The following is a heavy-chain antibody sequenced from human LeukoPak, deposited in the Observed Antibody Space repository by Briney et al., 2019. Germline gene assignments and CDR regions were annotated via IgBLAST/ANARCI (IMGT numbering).Heavy chain of an antibody. V-gene: IGHV4-30-4*08. Sequence: PSQTLSLTCTVSGGSISSGDYYWSWIRQPPGKGLEWIGYIYYSGSTYYNPSLKSRVTISVDTSKNQFSLKLSSVTAADTAVYYCASWNPTRVWFDPWGQGTLVTVSS. J-gene: IGHJ5*02. CDR3: ASWNPTRVWFDP. D-gene: IGHD1-1*01. CDR1: GGSISSGDYY. CDR2: IYYSGST.